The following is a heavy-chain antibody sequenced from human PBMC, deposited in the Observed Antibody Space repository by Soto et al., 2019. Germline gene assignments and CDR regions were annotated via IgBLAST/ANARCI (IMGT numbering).Heavy chain of an antibody. D-gene: IGHD1-26*01. V-gene: IGHV4-59*02. J-gene: IGHJ1*01. CDR2: VYYSGST. CDR3: ARSPNYYAEYLQE. CDR1: GGSVSSDY. Sequence: SETCPTCSVSGGSVSSDYWNCIRQPPGKGLEWIGYVYYSGSTNYNPSLNSRVTISKDTSRNQFFLKLRSVTAADTAVYYCARSPNYYAEYLQEWGQGTLVTVSS.